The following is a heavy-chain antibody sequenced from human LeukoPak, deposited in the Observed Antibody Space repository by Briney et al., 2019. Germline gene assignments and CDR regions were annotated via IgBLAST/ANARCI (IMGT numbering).Heavy chain of an antibody. CDR2: ISGSGGST. CDR1: GFTFSSYA. D-gene: IGHD3-10*01. CDR3: AKPLMVRGANFDY. V-gene: IGHV3-23*01. Sequence: GGSLRLSCAASGFTFSSYAMSWVRQAPGKGLEGVSAISGSGGSTYYADSVKGRFTISRDNSKNTLYLQMNSLRAEDTAVYYCAKPLMVRGANFDYWGQGTLVTVSS. J-gene: IGHJ4*02.